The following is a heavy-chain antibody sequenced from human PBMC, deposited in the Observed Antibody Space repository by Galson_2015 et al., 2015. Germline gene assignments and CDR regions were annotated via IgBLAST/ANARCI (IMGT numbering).Heavy chain of an antibody. J-gene: IGHJ4*02. D-gene: IGHD3-3*01. CDR3: ARQILDYDFWSGYYPTNFDD. Sequence: SLRLSCAASEFTFSSYYMSWVRQAPGKGLEWVSSISSTTTHIYYADSVKGRFTISRDNAKDSLYLQMNSLGAEDTAVYYCARQILDYDFWSGYYPTNFDDGGQGTLVTVAS. CDR2: ISSTTTHI. V-gene: IGHV3-21*01. CDR1: EFTFSSYY.